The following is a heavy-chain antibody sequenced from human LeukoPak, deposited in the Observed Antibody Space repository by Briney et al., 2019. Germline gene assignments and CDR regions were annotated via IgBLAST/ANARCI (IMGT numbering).Heavy chain of an antibody. CDR3: ARHYSSSGWAHNWFDP. CDR1: GGSISSYY. CDR2: IYYSGST. Sequence: SETLSLTCTVSGGSISSYYWSWIRQPPGKGLEWIGSIYYSGSTYYNPSLKSRVTISVDTSKNQFSLKLSSVTAADTAVNYCARHYSSSGWAHNWFDPWGQGTLVTVSS. D-gene: IGHD6-19*01. V-gene: IGHV4-39*01. J-gene: IGHJ5*02.